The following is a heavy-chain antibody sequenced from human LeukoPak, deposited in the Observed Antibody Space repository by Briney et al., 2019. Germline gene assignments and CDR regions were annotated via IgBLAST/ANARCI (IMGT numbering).Heavy chain of an antibody. CDR1: AFTFSSYA. D-gene: IGHD3-22*01. J-gene: IGHJ4*02. CDR2: ISGSGGST. V-gene: IGHV3-23*01. Sequence: PGGSLRLSCAASAFTFSSYAMSWVRQAPGKGLEWVSAISGSGGSTYYADSVKGRFTISRDNSKNTLYLQMNSLRAEDTAVYYCAKDWDYYDSSGSVGDYWGQGTLVTVSS. CDR3: AKDWDYYDSSGSVGDY.